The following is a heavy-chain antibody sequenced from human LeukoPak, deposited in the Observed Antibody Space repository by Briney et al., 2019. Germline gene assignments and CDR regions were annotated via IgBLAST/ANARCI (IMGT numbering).Heavy chain of an antibody. CDR2: MNPNSGNT. V-gene: IGHV1-8*01. Sequence: ASVKVSCKASGYTFTSYDINWVRQATGQGLEWMGWMNPNSGNTGYAQKFQGRVTMTRNTSISTAYMELSSLRSEDTAVYYCARDGQEGDSTGWNYFDYWGQGTLVTVSS. CDR1: GYTFTSYD. J-gene: IGHJ4*02. D-gene: IGHD2-2*01. CDR3: ARDGQEGDSTGWNYFDY.